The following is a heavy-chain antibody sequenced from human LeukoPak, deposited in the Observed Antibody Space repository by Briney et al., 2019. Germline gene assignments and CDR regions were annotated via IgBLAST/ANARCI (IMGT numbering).Heavy chain of an antibody. CDR1: GYTFTSYD. CDR2: MNPNSGNT. V-gene: IGHV1-8*01. CDR3: ARVRGHGRHNNFDY. D-gene: IGHD1-14*01. J-gene: IGHJ4*02. Sequence: GASVTVSWKASGYTFTSYDINWVRQAPGQGLEWMGWMNPNSGNTGYAQKFQGRVTMTRNTSISTAYMELSSLRSEDTAVYYCARVRGHGRHNNFDYWGQGTLVTVSS.